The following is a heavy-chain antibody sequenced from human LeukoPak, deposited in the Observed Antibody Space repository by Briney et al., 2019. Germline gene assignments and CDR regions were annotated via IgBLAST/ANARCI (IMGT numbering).Heavy chain of an antibody. CDR3: ARHLLDSSGWIGGWFDP. CDR2: IYPGGSDT. D-gene: IGHD6-19*01. CDR1: GYSFTSYW. J-gene: IGHJ5*02. V-gene: IGHV5-51*01. Sequence: GESLKISCKGSGYSFTSYWIGWVRQMPGKGLEWMGVIYPGGSDTRYSPSFQGQVTISADKSISTAYLQWSSLKASDTAMYYCARHLLDSSGWIGGWFDPWGQGTLVTVSS.